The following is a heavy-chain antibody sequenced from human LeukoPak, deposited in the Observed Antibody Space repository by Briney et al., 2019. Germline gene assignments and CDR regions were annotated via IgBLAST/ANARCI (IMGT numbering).Heavy chain of an antibody. CDR2: IKQDGSVK. CDR3: ARVGYSRSSTDY. J-gene: IGHJ4*02. V-gene: IGHV3-7*01. D-gene: IGHD6-6*01. CDR1: GFTFSNYW. Sequence: GGSLRLSCAASGFTFSNYWMSWVRQAPGKGLEWVANIKQDGSVKYYMDSVKGRFSIPRDNAKNSLFLQANSLRAEDTAIYYCARVGYSRSSTDYWGQGTLVTVSS.